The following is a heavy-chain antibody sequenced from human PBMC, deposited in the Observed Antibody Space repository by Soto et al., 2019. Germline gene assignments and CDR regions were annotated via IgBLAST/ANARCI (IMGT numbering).Heavy chain of an antibody. CDR3: VRSNHFDY. J-gene: IGHJ4*02. CDR1: GGSISNYY. V-gene: IGHV4-59*01. CDR2: IYHTGRT. Sequence: PSETLSLTCTVSGGSISNYYWCWIRQPPGKRLEWIGYIYHTGRTNYNPSLKSRVTISVDTSKNQFSLKLNSVTAADTAVYYCVRSNHFDYWGQGTLVTVSS.